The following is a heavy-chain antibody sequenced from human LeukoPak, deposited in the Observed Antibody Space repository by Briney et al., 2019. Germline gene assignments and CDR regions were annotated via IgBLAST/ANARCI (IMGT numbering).Heavy chain of an antibody. V-gene: IGHV3-74*01. CDR2: IKSDGSST. D-gene: IGHD6-19*01. J-gene: IGHJ4*02. CDR1: GFTFSSYW. Sequence: GGSLRLSCAASGFTFSSYWMHWVRQVPGKGLVWVSRIKSDGSSTSYADSVKGRFTISRENAKNTLYLQMNSLRVEDTALYYCARADSGYSSGQFDSWGQGTLVTVSS. CDR3: ARADSGYSSGQFDS.